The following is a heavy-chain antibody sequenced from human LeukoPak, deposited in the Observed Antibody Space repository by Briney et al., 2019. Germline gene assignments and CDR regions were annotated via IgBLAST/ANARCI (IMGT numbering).Heavy chain of an antibody. V-gene: IGHV3-43*02. CDR3: AKVMVGSSWEEEYYFDY. J-gene: IGHJ4*02. Sequence: GGSLRLSCAASGFTFDDYAMHWVRQAPGKGLEWVSLISGDGGSTYYADSVKGRFTISRDNSKNSLYLQMNSLRTEDTALYYCAKVMVGSSWEEEYYFDYWGQGTLVTVSS. D-gene: IGHD6-13*01. CDR1: GFTFDDYA. CDR2: ISGDGGST.